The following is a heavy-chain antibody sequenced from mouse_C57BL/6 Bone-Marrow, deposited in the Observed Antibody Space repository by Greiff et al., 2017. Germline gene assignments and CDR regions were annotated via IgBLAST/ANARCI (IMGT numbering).Heavy chain of an antibody. Sequence: EVQLQQSGAELVRPGASVKLSCTASGFNIKDDYMHWVKQRPEQGLEWIGWIDPDNGDTEYASKFQGKATITADTSTNTAYLQLSSLTSEDTAVYYCTTAYYSNYVGYWGQGTTLTVSS. CDR3: TTAYYSNYVGY. J-gene: IGHJ2*01. D-gene: IGHD2-5*01. CDR1: GFNIKDDY. CDR2: IDPDNGDT. V-gene: IGHV14-4*01.